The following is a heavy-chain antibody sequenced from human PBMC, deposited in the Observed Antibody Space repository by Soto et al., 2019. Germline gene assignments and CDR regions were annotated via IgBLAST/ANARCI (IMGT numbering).Heavy chain of an antibody. V-gene: IGHV1-69*05. Sequence: QVQLVQSGAEVKKPGSSVKVSCKASGGTFSSYAISWVRQAPGQGLEWMGGIIPIFGTANYAQKFQGRVTITXXEXTXQAYMELSSLRSEDTAVYYCARARHIIAVAGTWFDPWGQGTLVTVSS. CDR2: IIPIFGTA. J-gene: IGHJ5*02. CDR1: GGTFSSYA. CDR3: ARARHIIAVAGTWFDP. D-gene: IGHD6-19*01.